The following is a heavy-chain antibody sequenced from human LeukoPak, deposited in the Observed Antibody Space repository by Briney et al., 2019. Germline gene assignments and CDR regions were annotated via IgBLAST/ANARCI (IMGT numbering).Heavy chain of an antibody. Sequence: GGSLRLSCAASGFTFSSYAMHWVRQAPGKGLEWVAVISYDGSNKYYADSVKGRFTISRDNSKNTLYLQMNSLRAEDTAVYYCGRDGLLGYFDQRGQGTLVTVSS. CDR1: GFTFSSYA. CDR2: ISYDGSNK. J-gene: IGHJ4*02. CDR3: GRDGLLGYFDQ. V-gene: IGHV3-30-3*01.